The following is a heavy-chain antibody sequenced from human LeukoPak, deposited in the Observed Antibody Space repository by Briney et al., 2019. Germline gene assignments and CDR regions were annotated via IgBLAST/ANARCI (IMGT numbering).Heavy chain of an antibody. D-gene: IGHD3-10*01. J-gene: IGHJ3*02. CDR1: GGSISSGDYY. CDR3: ARDGATMVRGVIITDAFDI. CDR2: IYYSGST. V-gene: IGHV4-30-4*01. Sequence: SQTLSLTCTVSGGSISSGDYYWSWIRQPPGKGLEWIGYIYYSGSTYYNPSLKSRVTISVDTSKNQFSLKLSSVTAADTAVYYCARDGATMVRGVIITDAFDIWGQGTMVTVSS.